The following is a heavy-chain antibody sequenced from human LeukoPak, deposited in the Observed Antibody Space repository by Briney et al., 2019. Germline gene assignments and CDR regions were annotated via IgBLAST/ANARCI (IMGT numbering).Heavy chain of an antibody. CDR1: GGSISSYS. V-gene: IGHV4-59*01. CDR3: ARETLYSGHDWAAFGI. CDR2: IFYIEST. J-gene: IGHJ3*02. Sequence: SETLSLTCTVSGGSISSYSWSWIRQSPGKGLEWIGYIFYIESTNYNPSLKSRVTISVDTSKNQFSLKLTSVTAADTALYYCARETLYSGHDWAAFGIWGQGAMVTVSS. D-gene: IGHD5-12*01.